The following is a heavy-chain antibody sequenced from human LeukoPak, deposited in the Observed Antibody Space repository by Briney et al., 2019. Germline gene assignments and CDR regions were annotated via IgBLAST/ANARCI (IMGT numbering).Heavy chain of an antibody. CDR1: GGTFSSYA. CDR2: IIPILGIA. CDR3: AREGNYDYVWGSPNWFDP. V-gene: IGHV1-69*04. D-gene: IGHD3-16*01. Sequence: SVKVSCKGSGGTFSSYALSWVRQAPGQGLEWMGRIIPILGIANYAQKFQGRVTITADKSTSTAYMELSSLRSEDTAVYYCAREGNYDYVWGSPNWFDPWGQGTLVTVSS. J-gene: IGHJ5*02.